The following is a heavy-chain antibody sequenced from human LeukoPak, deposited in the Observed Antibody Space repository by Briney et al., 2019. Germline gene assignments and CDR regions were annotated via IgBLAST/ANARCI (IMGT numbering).Heavy chain of an antibody. CDR2: IYTSGSI. CDR3: ARNGIVGAPYAFDI. D-gene: IGHD1-26*01. J-gene: IGHJ3*02. V-gene: IGHV4-4*07. Sequence: PSETLSLTCTVSGGSISSYYWSWIRQPAGKGLEWIGRIYTSGSINYNPSLKSRVTMSVDTSKNQFSLKLSSVTAADTAVYYCARNGIVGAPYAFDIWGQGTMVTVSS. CDR1: GGSISSYY.